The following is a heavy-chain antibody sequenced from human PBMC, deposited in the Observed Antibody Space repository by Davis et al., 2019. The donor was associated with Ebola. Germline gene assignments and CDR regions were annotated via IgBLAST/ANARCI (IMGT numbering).Heavy chain of an antibody. Sequence: LRLSCTVSGGSISSGGYYWSCIRQHPGKGLEWIGYIYYSGSTYYNPSLKSRVTISVDTSKNQFSLKLSSVTAADTAVYYCARVAEASEVDYWGQGTLVTVSS. V-gene: IGHV4-31*03. CDR3: ARVAEASEVDY. CDR2: IYYSGST. CDR1: GGSISSGGYY. D-gene: IGHD1-14*01. J-gene: IGHJ4*02.